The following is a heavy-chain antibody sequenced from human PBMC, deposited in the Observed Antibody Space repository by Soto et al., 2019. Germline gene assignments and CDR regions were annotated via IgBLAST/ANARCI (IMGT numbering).Heavy chain of an antibody. CDR1: GFTFSSYN. V-gene: IGHV3-48*02. CDR3: ARAALRLGELSSGRPFDS. Sequence: EVQLVESGGGLVQPGGSLRLSCAASGFTFSSYNMNWVRQAPGKGLEWVSFITSGSTNIYYADSVRGRFTISRDNAKNSLYLQMNSLRDEDTAVYYCARAALRLGELSSGRPFDSWGQGTLVTVSS. D-gene: IGHD3-16*02. J-gene: IGHJ4*02. CDR2: ITSGSTNI.